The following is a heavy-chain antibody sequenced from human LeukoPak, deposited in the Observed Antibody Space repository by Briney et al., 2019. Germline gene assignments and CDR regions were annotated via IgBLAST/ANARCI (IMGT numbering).Heavy chain of an antibody. CDR3: ARDTGYCSGGSCFFYHMDV. V-gene: IGHV1-69*05. CDR2: IIPIFGTA. J-gene: IGHJ6*03. Sequence: SVKVSCKASGGTFGSYAISWVRQAPGQGLEWMGGIIPIFGTANYAQKFQGRVTITTDESTSTAYMELSSLRSEDTAVYYCARDTGYCSGGSCFFYHMDVWGKGTTVTVSS. CDR1: GGTFGSYA. D-gene: IGHD2-15*01.